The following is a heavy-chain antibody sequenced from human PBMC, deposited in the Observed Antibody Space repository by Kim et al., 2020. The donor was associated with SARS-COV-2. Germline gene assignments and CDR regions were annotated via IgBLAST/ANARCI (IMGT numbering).Heavy chain of an antibody. J-gene: IGHJ2*01. CDR1: GFRFNSYA. CDR2: ISGSGDST. CDR3: AKPGGYCSGDTCSGTLDL. D-gene: IGHD2-15*01. V-gene: IGHV3-23*01. Sequence: GGSLRLSCAVSGFRFNSYAMSWVRQAPGKGLEWVSGISGSGDSTYYADSVKGRFFISGDNAKNTLYLQMDSLRAEDTAVYYCAKPGGYCSGDTCSGTLDLWGRGTLVTVSS.